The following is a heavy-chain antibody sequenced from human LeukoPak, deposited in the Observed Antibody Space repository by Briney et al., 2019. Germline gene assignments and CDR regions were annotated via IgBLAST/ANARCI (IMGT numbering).Heavy chain of an antibody. D-gene: IGHD6-6*01. CDR2: ISSGGSTI. CDR3: ARVRLEYRRSGIWFDP. Sequence: GGSLRLSCAASGFIFSDYYMSWIRQAPGKGLEWVSDISSGGSTIYYADSVKGRFTISRDNAKKSLYLQMNSLRAEDTAVYYCARVRLEYRRSGIWFDPWGQGTLVTVSS. CDR1: GFIFSDYY. V-gene: IGHV3-11*01. J-gene: IGHJ5*02.